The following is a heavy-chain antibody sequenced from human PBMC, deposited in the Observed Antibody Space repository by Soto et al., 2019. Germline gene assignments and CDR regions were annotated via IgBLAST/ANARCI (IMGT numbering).Heavy chain of an antibody. CDR2: INHSGST. V-gene: IGHV4-34*01. CDR3: ARNSGYDAYFAY. J-gene: IGHJ4*02. D-gene: IGHD5-12*01. Sequence: PSETLSLTCAVYGGSFSGYYWSWIRQPPGKGLEWIGEINHSGSTNYNPSLKSRVTISVDTSKNQFSLKLSSVTAADTAVYYCARNSGYDAYFAYWGQGPLVTVSS. CDR1: GGSFSGYY.